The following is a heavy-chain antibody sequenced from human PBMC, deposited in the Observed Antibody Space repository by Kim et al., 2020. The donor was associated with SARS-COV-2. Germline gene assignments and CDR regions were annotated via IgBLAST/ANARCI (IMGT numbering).Heavy chain of an antibody. CDR2: IIPILGIA. CDR1: GGTFSSYA. Sequence: SVKVSCKASGGTFSSYAISWVRQAPGQGLEWMGRIIPILGIANYAQKFQGRVTITADKSTSTAYMELSSLRSEDTAVYYCARGHIMAAAGTGDYWGQGTLVTVSS. J-gene: IGHJ4*02. D-gene: IGHD6-13*01. CDR3: ARGHIMAAAGTGDY. V-gene: IGHV1-69*04.